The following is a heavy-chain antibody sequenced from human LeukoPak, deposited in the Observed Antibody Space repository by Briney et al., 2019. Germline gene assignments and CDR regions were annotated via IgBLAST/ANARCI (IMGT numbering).Heavy chain of an antibody. CDR1: GGTFSSYA. Sequence: ASVKVSCKASGGTFSSYAISWVRPAAGQGLEWMGGITPIFGTANYAQKFQGRVTITTDESTSTAYMELSSLRSEDTAVYYCARGGSYTPLPFDYWGQGTLVTVSS. V-gene: IGHV1-69*05. D-gene: IGHD3-16*01. CDR3: ARGGSYTPLPFDY. J-gene: IGHJ4*02. CDR2: ITPIFGTA.